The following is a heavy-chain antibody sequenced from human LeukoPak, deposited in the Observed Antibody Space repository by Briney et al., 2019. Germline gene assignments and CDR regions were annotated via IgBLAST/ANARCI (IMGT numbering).Heavy chain of an antibody. CDR1: GRTFSSYD. CDR2: IVPIFGTA. V-gene: IGHV1-69*01. Sequence: SVKVSCKASGRTFSSYDISWVRQAPGQGLEWMGGIVPIFGTANYAQKFQGRVTITADESTSTAYMELSSLRSEDTAVYYCARVTYSSSWSPDYYYYMDVWGKGTTVTVSS. CDR3: ARVTYSSSWSPDYYYYMDV. J-gene: IGHJ6*03. D-gene: IGHD6-13*01.